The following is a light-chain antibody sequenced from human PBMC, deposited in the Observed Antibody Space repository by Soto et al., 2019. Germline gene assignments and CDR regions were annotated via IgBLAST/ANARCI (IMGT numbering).Light chain of an antibody. CDR3: QQYDNYPLT. CDR2: DAS. V-gene: IGKV1-5*01. CDR1: QSISSW. J-gene: IGKJ4*01. Sequence: DIQMTQSPSTLSASVGDTVTITCRASQSISSWLAWYQQKPGKAPKFLIYDASNLESGVPSRFSGSGSGTEFTLTISSLQPDDFATYYCQQYDNYPLTFDGGTKVEIK.